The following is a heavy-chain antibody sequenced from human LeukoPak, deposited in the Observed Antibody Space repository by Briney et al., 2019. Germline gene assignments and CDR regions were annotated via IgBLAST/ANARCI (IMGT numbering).Heavy chain of an antibody. CDR2: INYSGSA. CDR3: ARGLGYSSGWPFDY. D-gene: IGHD6-19*01. CDR1: GGSISSGGYF. V-gene: IGHV4-31*03. J-gene: IGHJ4*02. Sequence: SQTLSLTCTVSGGSISSGGYFWSWIRQHPGKGLEWIGNINYSGSAYYNTSLKSRVTMSVDTSKNQFSLKLSSVTAADTAVYYCARGLGYSSGWPFDYWGQGTLVTVSS.